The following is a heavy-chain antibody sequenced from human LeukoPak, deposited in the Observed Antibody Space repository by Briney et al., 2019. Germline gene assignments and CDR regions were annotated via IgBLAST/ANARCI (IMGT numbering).Heavy chain of an antibody. CDR1: GFTFSSYW. CDR3: ARDGLFGPGGVRAFDY. J-gene: IGHJ4*02. V-gene: IGHV3-7*01. CDR2: IKQDGSEK. Sequence: PGGSLRLSCAASGFTFSSYWMSWVRQAPGKGLEWVANIKQDGSEKYYVDSVQGRFTISRDNAKNSLYLQMNSLRAEDTAVYYCARDGLFGPGGVRAFDYWGQGTLVTVSS. D-gene: IGHD3-10*02.